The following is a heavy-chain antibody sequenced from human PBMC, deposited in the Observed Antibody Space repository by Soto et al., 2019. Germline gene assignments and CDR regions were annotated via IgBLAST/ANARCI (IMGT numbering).Heavy chain of an antibody. CDR3: ARAHYGPSGYYFDS. D-gene: IGHD3-22*01. CDR2: IYHTGST. J-gene: IGHJ4*02. V-gene: IGHV4-30-2*01. Sequence: QVQLQESGSGLVKPSQTLSLTCTVSGDSISSGGYSWSWIRQPPQKGLEWIVYIYHTGSTSYSPSLKSRVTISVDKSKNQFSLILNSVTAADTAIYYCARAHYGPSGYYFDSWGQGTLFTVSS. CDR1: GDSISSGGYS.